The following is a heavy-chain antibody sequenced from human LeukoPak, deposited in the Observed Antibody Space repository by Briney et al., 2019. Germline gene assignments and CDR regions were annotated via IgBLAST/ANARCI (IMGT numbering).Heavy chain of an antibody. V-gene: IGHV3-20*04. J-gene: IGHJ4*02. D-gene: IGHD3-10*01. CDR2: INWNGGST. CDR3: ARGYGSGSSHIDY. Sequence: GGSLRLSCAASGFTFGNYGMSWVRQAPGKGLEWVSGINWNGGSTGYADSVEGRFTISRDNAKNSQYLQMNSLRAEDTAVYYCARGYGSGSSHIDYWGQGTLVTVSS. CDR1: GFTFGNYG.